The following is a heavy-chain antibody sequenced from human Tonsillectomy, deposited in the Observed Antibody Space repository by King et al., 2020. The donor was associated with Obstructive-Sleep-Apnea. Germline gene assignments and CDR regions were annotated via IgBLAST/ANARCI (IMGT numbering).Heavy chain of an antibody. V-gene: IGHV3-9*01. Sequence: VQLVESGGGLVQPGRSLRLSCAASGFSFDDYAMHWVRHTPGKGLEWVSGINWNSGNIGYADSVKGRFTISRDNAKNSLYLQMNSLRPEDTALYYCVKDRAGGVPDAFDIWGQGTMVTVSS. J-gene: IGHJ3*02. D-gene: IGHD3-16*01. CDR3: VKDRAGGVPDAFDI. CDR1: GFSFDDYA. CDR2: INWNSGNI.